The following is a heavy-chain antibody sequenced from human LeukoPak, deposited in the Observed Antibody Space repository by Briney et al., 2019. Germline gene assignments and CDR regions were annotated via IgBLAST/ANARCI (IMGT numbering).Heavy chain of an antibody. J-gene: IGHJ4*02. CDR2: IKQDGGEK. CDR3: AREFVPVAVLRYLDY. Sequence: PGGSLRLSCAASGFIFSTYWMTWVRQAPGKGLEWLANIKQDGGEKYYVDSVKGRFTISRDNAKNSLYLQMNSLRAEDTAVYYCAREFVPVAVLRYLDYWGQGTLVTVSS. D-gene: IGHD2-8*01. CDR1: GFIFSTYW. V-gene: IGHV3-7*01.